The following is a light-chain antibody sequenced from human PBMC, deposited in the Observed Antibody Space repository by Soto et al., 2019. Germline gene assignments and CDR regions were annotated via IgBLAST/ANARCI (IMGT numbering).Light chain of an antibody. CDR3: SSYAGTHIV. J-gene: IGLJ1*01. CDR2: DVS. V-gene: IGLV2-8*01. CDR1: SSDVGGYNY. Sequence: QSALTRPPSASGSPGQSVAISCTGTSSDVGGYNYVSWYQQHPGKAPKLMIYDVSKRPSGVPDRFSGSKSGNTASLTVSGLQAEDEAEYYCSSYAGTHIVFGTGTKVTVL.